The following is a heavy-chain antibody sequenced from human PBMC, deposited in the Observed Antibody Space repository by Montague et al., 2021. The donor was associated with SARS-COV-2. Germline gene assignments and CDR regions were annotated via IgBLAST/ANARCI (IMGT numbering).Heavy chain of an antibody. CDR3: ARAFIAAAGTTSFDY. CDR2: IYYSGST. V-gene: IGHV4-39*01. J-gene: IGHJ4*02. CDR1: GGSISSSSYF. D-gene: IGHD6-13*01. Sequence: ETLSLTCTVSGGSISSSSYFWGWIRQPPGKGLEWIGSIYYSGSTYYNPSLKSRVTISVDTSKNQFSLKLGSVTAADTAVYYCARAFIAAAGTTSFDYWGQGTLVTVSS.